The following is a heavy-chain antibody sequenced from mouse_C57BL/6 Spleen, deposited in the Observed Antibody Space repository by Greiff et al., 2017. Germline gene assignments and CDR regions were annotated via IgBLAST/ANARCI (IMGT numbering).Heavy chain of an antibody. V-gene: IGHV1-52*01. D-gene: IGHD1-1*01. CDR3: ARSGGYYYGSSYVGAMDY. CDR1: GYTFTSYW. Sequence: VQLQQPGAELVRPGSSVKLSCKASGYTFTSYWMHWVKQRPIQGLEWIGNIDPSDSETHYNQKFKDKATLTVDKSSSTAYMQLSSLTSEDSAVYYCARSGGYYYGSSYVGAMDYWGQGTSVTVSS. J-gene: IGHJ4*01. CDR2: IDPSDSET.